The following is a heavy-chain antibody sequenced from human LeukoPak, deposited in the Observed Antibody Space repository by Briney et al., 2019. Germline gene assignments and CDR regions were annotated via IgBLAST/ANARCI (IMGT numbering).Heavy chain of an antibody. D-gene: IGHD4-17*01. CDR2: SIPIFGTA. CDR1: GYTFTDYY. J-gene: IGHJ6*03. Sequence: ASVKVSCKASGYTFTDYYMHWVRQAPGQGLEWMGGSIPIFGTANYAQKFQGRVTITADESTSRAYMELSSLRSEDTAVYYCARTPGTPTDYGDTYYYYYMDVWGKGTTVTISS. CDR3: ARTPGTPTDYGDTYYYYYMDV. V-gene: IGHV1-69*13.